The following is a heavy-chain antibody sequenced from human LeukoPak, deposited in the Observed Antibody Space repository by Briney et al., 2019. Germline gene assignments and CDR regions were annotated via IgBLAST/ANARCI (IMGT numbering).Heavy chain of an antibody. CDR3: AKGLLTGRFVELWGFDP. J-gene: IGHJ5*02. CDR1: GFPFSSYG. D-gene: IGHD3-10*01. Sequence: PGGSLRLSCAASGFPFSSYGMHWARQAPGKGLEWVAFIRYDGSIKYYADSVKGRFTISRDNSKNTLYLQMNSLRAEDTAVYYCAKGLLTGRFVELWGFDPWGQGTLVTVSS. V-gene: IGHV3-30*02. CDR2: IRYDGSIK.